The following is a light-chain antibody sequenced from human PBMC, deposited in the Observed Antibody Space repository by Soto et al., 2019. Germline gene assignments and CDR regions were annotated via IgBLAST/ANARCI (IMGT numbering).Light chain of an antibody. Sequence: QSALTQPASVSGSPGQSITISCTGTSSDIGVYNYVSWYQQHPGKAPKLVICEVSNRPSGISNRFSGSKSGNTASLTISGLQAEDEAEYFCSSYTSSSAYVIFGGGTKVTVL. CDR3: SSYTSSSAYVI. J-gene: IGLJ2*01. CDR1: SSDIGVYNY. CDR2: EVS. V-gene: IGLV2-14*01.